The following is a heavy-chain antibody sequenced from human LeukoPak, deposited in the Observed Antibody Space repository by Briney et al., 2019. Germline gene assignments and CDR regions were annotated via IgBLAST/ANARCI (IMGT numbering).Heavy chain of an antibody. CDR3: ARDRLEAVTDDDYFDY. J-gene: IGHJ4*02. CDR2: IKQDGSAK. CDR1: GFTFNNYW. V-gene: IGHV3-7*01. Sequence: GGSLRLSCAASGFTFNNYWMHWVRQAPGKGLEWVANIKQDGSAKYYVDSVKGRFTISRDNSKNTVYLQMNSLRAEDTGVYYCARDRLEAVTDDDYFDYWGQGTLVTVSS. D-gene: IGHD2-21*02.